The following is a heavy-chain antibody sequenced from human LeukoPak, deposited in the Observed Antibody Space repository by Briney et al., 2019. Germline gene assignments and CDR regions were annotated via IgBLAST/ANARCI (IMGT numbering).Heavy chain of an antibody. CDR3: ARAGYYDILTGSNWFDP. J-gene: IGHJ5*02. CDR1: GYTLTELS. Sequence: ASVKVSCKVSGYTLTELSMRWVRQAPGKGLEWMGGFDPEDGETIYAQKFQGRVTMTEDTSTDTAYMELSSLRSEDTAVYYCARAGYYDILTGSNWFDPWGQGTLVTVSS. V-gene: IGHV1-24*01. D-gene: IGHD3-9*01. CDR2: FDPEDGET.